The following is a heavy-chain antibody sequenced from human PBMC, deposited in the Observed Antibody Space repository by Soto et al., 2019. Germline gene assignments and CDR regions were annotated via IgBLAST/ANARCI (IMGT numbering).Heavy chain of an antibody. CDR1: GYTFTSYG. J-gene: IGHJ4*02. D-gene: IGHD3-22*01. Sequence: QVQLVQSGAEVKKPGASVKVSCKASGYTFTSYGISWVRQAPGQGLEWMGWISAYNGNTNYAQKLQGRVTMTTDTSXXTAYMELRSLRSDDTAVYYCASRGQVDSSGIYFDYWGQGTLVTVSS. CDR3: ASRGQVDSSGIYFDY. CDR2: ISAYNGNT. V-gene: IGHV1-18*01.